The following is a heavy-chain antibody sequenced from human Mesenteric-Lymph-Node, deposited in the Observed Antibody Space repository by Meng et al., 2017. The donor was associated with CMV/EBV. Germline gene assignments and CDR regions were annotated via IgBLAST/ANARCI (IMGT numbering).Heavy chain of an antibody. V-gene: IGHV1-69*13. J-gene: IGHJ4*02. D-gene: IGHD5-24*01. CDR3: ARGGPSVEMATILDF. Sequence: SVKVSCKTSGGTFSNYVINWVRQAPGQGLEWMGGIMPIFGTTYYAQKFQGSVTITADESTRTAYMELSGLRSEDTAVYYCARGGPSVEMATILDFWGQGTLVTVSS. CDR1: GGTFSNYV. CDR2: IMPIFGTT.